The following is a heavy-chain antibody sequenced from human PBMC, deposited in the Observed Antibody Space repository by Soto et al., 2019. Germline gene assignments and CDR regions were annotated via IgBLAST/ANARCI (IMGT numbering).Heavy chain of an antibody. CDR2: ISGSGGSI. V-gene: IGHV3-23*01. CDR3: AKETATYSSSWYYFDY. D-gene: IGHD6-13*01. J-gene: IGHJ4*02. CDR1: GFIFDDYA. Sequence: GGSLRLSCASSGFIFDDYAMHLVRQAPGKGLERVSGISGSGGSIDYADSVKGRFTISRDNSKNTLYLQMNSLRAEDTAVYYCAKETATYSSSWYYFDYWGQGTLVTVSS.